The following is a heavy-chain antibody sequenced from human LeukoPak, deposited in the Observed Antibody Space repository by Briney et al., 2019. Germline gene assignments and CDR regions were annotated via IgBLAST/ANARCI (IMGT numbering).Heavy chain of an antibody. CDR2: IYNGGTT. CDR3: ARRKDGYTVFDF. J-gene: IGHJ4*02. D-gene: IGHD5-24*01. Sequence: SETLSLTCTVSGGSINGFYWSWIRQPPGRGLEWIGYIYNGGTTTYNPSVKSRVTISVDTSRNQFSLKLSSVPAADTAVYYCARRKDGYTVFDFWGQGTLVTVSS. CDR1: GGSINGFY. V-gene: IGHV4-4*09.